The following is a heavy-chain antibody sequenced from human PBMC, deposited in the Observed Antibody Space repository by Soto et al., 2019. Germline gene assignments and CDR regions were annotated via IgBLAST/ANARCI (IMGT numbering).Heavy chain of an antibody. CDR3: AREGGTTSLDY. CDR2: IWYDGSNK. V-gene: IGHV3-33*01. Sequence: GGSLRLSCAASGFTFSSYGMHWVRQAPGKGLEWVAVIWYDGSNKYYADSVEGCFTISRDNSKNTVYLQMNSLRAEDTAVYYCAREGGTTSLDYWGQGTLVTVSS. J-gene: IGHJ4*02. D-gene: IGHD1-1*01. CDR1: GFTFSSYG.